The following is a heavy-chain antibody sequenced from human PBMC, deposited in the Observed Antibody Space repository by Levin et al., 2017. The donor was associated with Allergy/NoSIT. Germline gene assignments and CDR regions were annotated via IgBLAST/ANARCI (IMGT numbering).Heavy chain of an antibody. CDR2: IDHTGST. CDR1: GGSFSGYF. CDR3: ARHVPCTTSSCDYFDY. D-gene: IGHD2/OR15-2a*01. V-gene: IGHV4-34*01. Sequence: SETLSLTCAVYGGSFSGYFWTWIRQPPGKGLEWIGEIDHTGSTTYNPSLRSRVTISMDTSKNQFFLKLTSVTAADTAVYYCARHVPCTTSSCDYFDYWGQGTPVTVSS. J-gene: IGHJ4*02.